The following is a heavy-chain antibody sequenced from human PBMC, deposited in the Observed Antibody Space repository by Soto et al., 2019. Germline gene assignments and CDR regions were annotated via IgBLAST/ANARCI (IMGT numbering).Heavy chain of an antibody. D-gene: IGHD4-17*01. CDR3: ARAPGVRFYFDS. J-gene: IGHJ4*02. CDR1: GGSFSSGDYY. Sequence: PSETLSLTCAVYGGSFSSGDYYWSWIRQPPGKGLEWIGCIYYSGNTYYNPSLKRRFSISVDTSKNQFSLQLSSVTAADTALYYCARAPGVRFYFDSWGQGTLVTVS. V-gene: IGHV4-30-4*02. CDR2: IYYSGNT.